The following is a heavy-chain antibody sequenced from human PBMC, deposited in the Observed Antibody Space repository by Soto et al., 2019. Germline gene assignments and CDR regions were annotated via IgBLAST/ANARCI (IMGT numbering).Heavy chain of an antibody. CDR2: ISSSGSSI. CDR1: GFPFSRHT. V-gene: IGHV3-21*05. D-gene: IGHD2-15*01. CDR3: ARDRYVGGPRAGGY. Sequence: AGSLRRSSAACGFPFSRHTRKWDRQAPGKGAEWVSYISSSGSSIYYADSVKGRFTISRDNAKNSLYLQMNSLRAEDTAVYYCARDRYVGGPRAGGYWGQGP. J-gene: IGHJ4*02.